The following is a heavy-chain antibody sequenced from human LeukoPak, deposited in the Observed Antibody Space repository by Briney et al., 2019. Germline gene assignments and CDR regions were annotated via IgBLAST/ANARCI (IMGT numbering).Heavy chain of an antibody. V-gene: IGHV3-53*01. D-gene: IGHD4/OR15-4a*01. J-gene: IGHJ4*02. Sequence: GGSLRLSCTVSGFAVSSNSMSWVRQAPGKGLEWVSFIYSDNTHYSDSVKGRFTISRDNSKNTLYLQMDSLRAEDTAVYYCARRAGAYSHPYDYWGQGTLVTVSS. CDR1: GFAVSSNS. CDR3: ARRAGAYSHPYDY. CDR2: IYSDNT.